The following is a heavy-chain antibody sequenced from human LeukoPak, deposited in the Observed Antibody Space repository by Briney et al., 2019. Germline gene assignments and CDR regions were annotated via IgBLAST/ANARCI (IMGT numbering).Heavy chain of an antibody. J-gene: IGHJ6*02. Sequence: ASVKVSCKASGSTFTSYLISCVRQVPGQGLEWMGWISGHNGNTDYAQKFKDRVTLTTDTSTSTAYMELRSLTSDDTALYYCAKDLHYWVAMDVWGQGTTVTVS. D-gene: IGHD2-15*01. CDR2: ISGHNGNT. V-gene: IGHV1-18*01. CDR3: AKDLHYWVAMDV. CDR1: GSTFTSYL.